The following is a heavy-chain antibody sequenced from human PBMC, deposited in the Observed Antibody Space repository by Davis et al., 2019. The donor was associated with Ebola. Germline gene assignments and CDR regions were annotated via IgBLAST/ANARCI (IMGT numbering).Heavy chain of an antibody. CDR3: ARGGGCSSTSCYIYYYYGMDV. Sequence: PGGSLRLSCAASGFTFSSYAMSWVRQAPGKGLEWVSAISGSGGSTYYADSVKGRFTISRDNSKNTLYLQMNSLRAEDTAVYYCARGGGCSSTSCYIYYYYGMDVWGQGTTVTVSS. D-gene: IGHD2-2*02. CDR2: ISGSGGST. CDR1: GFTFSSYA. J-gene: IGHJ6*02. V-gene: IGHV3-23*01.